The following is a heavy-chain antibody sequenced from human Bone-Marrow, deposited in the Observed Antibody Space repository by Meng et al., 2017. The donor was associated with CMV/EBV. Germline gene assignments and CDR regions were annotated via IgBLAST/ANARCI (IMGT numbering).Heavy chain of an antibody. CDR2: ISTSGTI. D-gene: IGHD1-7*01. Sequence: LSCAASGFTFSDYYMTWIRQAPGKGLEWISYISTSGTIYYADSVKGRFTISRDNAKNSLYLQMNSLRAEDTAVYYCARAQNFVAYWGQGTLVTVSS. CDR3: ARAQNFVAY. CDR1: GFTFSDYY. J-gene: IGHJ4*02. V-gene: IGHV3-11*01.